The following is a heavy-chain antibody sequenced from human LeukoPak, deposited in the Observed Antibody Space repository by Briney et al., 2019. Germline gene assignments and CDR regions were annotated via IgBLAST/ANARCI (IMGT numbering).Heavy chain of an antibody. CDR1: GFTFSSYS. CDR3: ARGLDRTTSCFDY. Sequence: PGGSLRLSCSASGFTFSSYSMNWVRRAPGKGLEWVSSISSSSSYIYYADSVKGRFTISRDNAKNSLYLQMNSLRAEDTAVYYCARGLDRTTSCFDYWGQGTLVTVSS. V-gene: IGHV3-21*01. D-gene: IGHD2-2*01. CDR2: ISSSSSYI. J-gene: IGHJ4*02.